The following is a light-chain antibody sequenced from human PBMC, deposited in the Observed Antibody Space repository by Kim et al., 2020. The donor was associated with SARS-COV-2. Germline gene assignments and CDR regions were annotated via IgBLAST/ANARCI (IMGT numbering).Light chain of an antibody. V-gene: IGKV3-20*01. CDR1: QSVRSSY. J-gene: IGKJ4*01. CDR2: GAS. Sequence: SPEEGVPLSCRASQSVRSSYLAWYQQKPGQAPRLLIYGASSRATGIPDRFSGSGSGTDFTLTITSLEPEDFAVYYCQQYGSSPLTFGGGTKVDIK. CDR3: QQYGSSPLT.